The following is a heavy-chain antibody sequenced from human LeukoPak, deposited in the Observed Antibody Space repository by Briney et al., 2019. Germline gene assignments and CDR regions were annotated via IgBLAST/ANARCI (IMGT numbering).Heavy chain of an antibody. CDR3: ARVGSGYYYYFDY. CDR1: GGSVSSGSYY. D-gene: IGHD3-22*01. V-gene: IGHV4-61*01. CDR2: IYYSGST. J-gene: IGHJ4*02. Sequence: PSETLSLTCTVSGGSVSSGSYYWSWIRQPPGKGLEWIGYIYYSGSTDYNPSLKSRVTISVDTSKNQFSLKLSSVTAADTAVYYCARVGSGYYYYFDYWGQGTLVTVSS.